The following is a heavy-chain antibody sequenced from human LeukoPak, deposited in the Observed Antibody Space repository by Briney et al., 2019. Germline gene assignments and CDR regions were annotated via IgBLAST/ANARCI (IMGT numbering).Heavy chain of an antibody. CDR1: GFTVSSNY. Sequence: GGSLRLSCAASGFTVSSNYMSWVRQAPGKGLEWVSVIYSGGSTYYADSVKGRFTISRDNSKNTLYLQMNSLRAGDTAVYYCARSRGGYDLVNYYYYYGMDVWGQGTTVTVSS. CDR3: ARSRGGYDLVNYYYYYGMDV. D-gene: IGHD5-12*01. V-gene: IGHV3-66*01. CDR2: IYSGGST. J-gene: IGHJ6*02.